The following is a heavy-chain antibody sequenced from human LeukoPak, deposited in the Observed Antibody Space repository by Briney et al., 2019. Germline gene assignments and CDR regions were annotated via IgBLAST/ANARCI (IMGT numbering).Heavy chain of an antibody. V-gene: IGHV3-21*01. Sequence: GGSLRLSCAASGFTFTSYTMNWVRQAPGKGLEWVSSISSSSSYIYYADSVKGRFTISRDNAKNSLYLQMNSLRAEDTAVYYCARPLLVDTAMVRLGPFDYWGQGTLVTVSS. CDR3: ARPLLVDTAMVRLGPFDY. CDR1: GFTFTSYT. J-gene: IGHJ4*02. CDR2: ISSSSSYI. D-gene: IGHD5-18*01.